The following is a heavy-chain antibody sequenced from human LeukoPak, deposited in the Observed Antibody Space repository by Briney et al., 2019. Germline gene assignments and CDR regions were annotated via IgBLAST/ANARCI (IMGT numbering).Heavy chain of an antibody. V-gene: IGHV3-48*03. J-gene: IGHJ5*02. CDR2: ISSSGNKI. Sequence: GGSLRLSCAASGFPFSSYEMNWVRQAPGKRLQWVSYISSSGNKIYYAASVKGRFTISRDNAKNSLYLQIDSLRAEGTAAYYCARGQRPQYTSTWDNWFDPWGQGTQVTVSS. CDR3: ARGQRPQYTSTWDNWFDP. CDR1: GFPFSSYE. D-gene: IGHD2-2*01.